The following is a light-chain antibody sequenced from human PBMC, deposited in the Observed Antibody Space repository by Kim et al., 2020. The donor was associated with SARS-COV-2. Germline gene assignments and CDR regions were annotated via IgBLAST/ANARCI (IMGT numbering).Light chain of an antibody. CDR3: QVWDSSSDHPVV. CDR2: YDS. Sequence: PGKTARITCGGNNIGSKSVHWYQQKPGKAPVLVIYYDSDRPSGIPERFSGSNSGNTATLTISRVEAGDEADYYCQVWDSSSDHPVVFGGGTKLTVL. J-gene: IGLJ2*01. CDR1: NIGSKS. V-gene: IGLV3-21*04.